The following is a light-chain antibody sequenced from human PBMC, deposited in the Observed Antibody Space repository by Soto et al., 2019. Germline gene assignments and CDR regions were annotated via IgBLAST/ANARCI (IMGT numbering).Light chain of an antibody. CDR1: SNDVGGYNY. J-gene: IGLJ3*02. V-gene: IGLV2-8*01. Sequence: QSVLTQPPSASGSPGQSVTISCAGTSNDVGGYNYVSWYQQHPGKAPKVMIYEVSKRPSGVPDRFSGSKSGNTASLTVSGLQAEDEADYYCSSYVGSNNLVFGGGTQLTVL. CDR2: EVS. CDR3: SSYVGSNNLV.